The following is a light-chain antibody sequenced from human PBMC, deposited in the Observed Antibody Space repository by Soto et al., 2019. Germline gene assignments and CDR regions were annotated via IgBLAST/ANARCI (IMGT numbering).Light chain of an antibody. J-gene: IGKJ5*01. CDR2: GAS. CDR1: QSVSSSY. V-gene: IGKV3-20*01. Sequence: EIVLTQSPGTLSLSPGERATLSCRASQSVSSSYLAWYQQKPGQAPRILIYGASSRATGIPDRFSGSGSGTDFTLTISRLEPEDFAVYYCQQYGSLPITFGRVTRLEIK. CDR3: QQYGSLPIT.